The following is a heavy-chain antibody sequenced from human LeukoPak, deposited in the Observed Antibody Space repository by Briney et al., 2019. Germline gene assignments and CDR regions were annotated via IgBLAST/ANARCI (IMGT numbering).Heavy chain of an antibody. CDR3: ARSPRNPKVYFDY. CDR1: QIS. V-gene: IGHV3-48*02. J-gene: IGHJ4*02. CDR2: ILDTGSTT. Sequence: GGSLRLSCAASQISNWVRQAPGKGLEWVAHILDTGSTTSYADSVKGRFTISRDNAKASLYLHMNSLRDEDTAVYYCARSPRNPKVYFDYWGQGALVTVSS. D-gene: IGHD1-14*01.